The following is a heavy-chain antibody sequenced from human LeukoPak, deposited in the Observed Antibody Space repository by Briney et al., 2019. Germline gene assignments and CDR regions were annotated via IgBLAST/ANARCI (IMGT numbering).Heavy chain of an antibody. V-gene: IGHV3-53*01. CDR3: ARGGTAMIQAFDI. CDR2: IYTGGST. Sequence: GGSLRLSCAASGFTISSNYMTWVRQAPGKGLEWVSTIYTGGSTYYADSVKGRFTISRDNSKNTLYLQMNSLRAEDTAVYYCARGGTAMIQAFDIWGQGTMVSVSS. J-gene: IGHJ3*02. D-gene: IGHD5-18*01. CDR1: GFTISSNY.